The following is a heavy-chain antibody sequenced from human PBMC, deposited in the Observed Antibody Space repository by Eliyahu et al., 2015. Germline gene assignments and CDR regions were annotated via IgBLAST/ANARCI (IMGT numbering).Heavy chain of an antibody. D-gene: IGHD6-19*01. CDR3: AKDMDSSGWYPQYFQH. J-gene: IGHJ1*01. CDR1: GFXFXXYA. Sequence: EVQLXESGGGLVQPGGSLRLXCAASGFXFXXYARSWVRQAPGKGLEWVSAISGSGGSTYYADSVKGRFTISRDNSKNTLYLQMNSLRAEDTAVYYCAKDMDSSGWYPQYFQHWGQGTLVTVSS. V-gene: IGHV3-23*01. CDR2: ISGSGGST.